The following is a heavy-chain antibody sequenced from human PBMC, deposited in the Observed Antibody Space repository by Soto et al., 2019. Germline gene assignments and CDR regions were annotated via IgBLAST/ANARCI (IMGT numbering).Heavy chain of an antibody. D-gene: IGHD2-8*02. CDR2: ISYDGNLK. J-gene: IGHJ4*02. V-gene: IGHV3-30*18. CDR3: AKVREGLQLVVALDH. CDR1: GFTLDAYA. Sequence: QVKLEETGGGVVQAGGSVKLSCAASGFTLDAYAIHWVRRTPDKGLEWEAVISYDGNLKYYADSVRGRFTISRDDSRSTVDLQMTSLTGDDSAVYYCAKVREGLQLVVALDHWGQGALVTVS.